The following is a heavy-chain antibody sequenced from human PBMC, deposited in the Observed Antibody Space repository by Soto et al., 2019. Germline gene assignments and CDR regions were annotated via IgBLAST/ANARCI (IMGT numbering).Heavy chain of an antibody. Sequence: PSQTLSLTCAISGDSVSTNSATWDWIRQSPSRGLEWLGRTYYRSKWDYDYAASVKGRININPDTSNNQVSLHLDSVTPDDTAVYYCARLIGKRWLDSWGQGTLVTVSS. CDR1: GDSVSTNSAT. CDR3: ARLIGKRWLDS. J-gene: IGHJ5*01. CDR2: TYYRSKWDY. D-gene: IGHD2-8*01. V-gene: IGHV6-1*01.